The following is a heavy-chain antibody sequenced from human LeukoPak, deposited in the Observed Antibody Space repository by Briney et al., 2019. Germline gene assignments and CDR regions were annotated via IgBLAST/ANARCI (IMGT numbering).Heavy chain of an antibody. V-gene: IGHV3-21*01. D-gene: IGHD3-10*01. CDR2: ISSSSSYI. CDR3: ARDKRQSWFGELFIPSYYMDV. J-gene: IGHJ6*03. Sequence: GGSLRLSCAASGFTFSSYSMNWVRQAPGKGLEWVSSISSSSSYIYYADSVKGRFTISRDNAKNSLYLQMNSLRAKDTAVYYCARDKRQSWFGELFIPSYYMDVWGKGTTVTVSS. CDR1: GFTFSSYS.